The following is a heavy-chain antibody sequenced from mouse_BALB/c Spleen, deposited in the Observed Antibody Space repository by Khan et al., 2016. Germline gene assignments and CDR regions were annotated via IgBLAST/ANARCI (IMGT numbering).Heavy chain of an antibody. CDR2: IFPGDGST. Sequence: QVQLQQPGAELVKPGASVKLSCKASGYTFTSYDINWVRQRPEQGLEWIGWIFPGDGSTKYNEKFKGKATLTTDKSSSTAYMQLSRLTSADSAVSFGARLNGGTYGYFDVWGAGTTVTVSS. CDR3: ARLNGGTYGYFDV. D-gene: IGHD1-1*01. V-gene: IGHV1-85*01. CDR1: GYTFTSYD. J-gene: IGHJ1*01.